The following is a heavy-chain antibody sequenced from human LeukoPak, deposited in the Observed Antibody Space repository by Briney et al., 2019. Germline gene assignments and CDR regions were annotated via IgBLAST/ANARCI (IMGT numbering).Heavy chain of an antibody. Sequence: SETLSLTCTVSGGSISSYYWSWIRQPRGKGLEWIGYIYYSGSTNYNPSLKSRVTISVDTSKNQFSLKLSSVTAADTAVYYCARSASPGIAVAGTNWFDPWGQGTLVTFSS. V-gene: IGHV4-59*12. CDR3: ARSASPGIAVAGTNWFDP. CDR1: GGSISSYY. CDR2: IYYSGST. J-gene: IGHJ5*02. D-gene: IGHD6-19*01.